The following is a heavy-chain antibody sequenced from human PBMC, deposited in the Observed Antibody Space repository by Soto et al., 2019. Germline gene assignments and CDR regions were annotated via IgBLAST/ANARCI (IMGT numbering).Heavy chain of an antibody. CDR2: ISGSGAST. J-gene: IGHJ4*02. V-gene: IGHV3-23*01. CDR1: GFSFSGYA. Sequence: EVQLLESGGGVGQPGGSLRLSCAATGFSFSGYAMSWVRQAAGKGLEWVSTISGSGASTFYADSVKGRFTISRDNSKNTCYLQINSLRAEDMAVYYCAKNSKGYSGSYFDYWGQGTLLSFSS. CDR3: AKNSKGYSGSYFDY. D-gene: IGHD1-26*01.